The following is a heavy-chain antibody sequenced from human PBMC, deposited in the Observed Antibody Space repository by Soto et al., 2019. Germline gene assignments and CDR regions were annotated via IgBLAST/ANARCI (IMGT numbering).Heavy chain of an antibody. CDR1: GFTFRHYG. Sequence: QVQLVESGGGVVLPGRSLRLSCAGSGFTFRHYGLHWVRQAPGKGLEWVAVISYDGSHKYYADSVKGRFTISRDNSNNTLYLQMDSLRAEDTAVYYCAKDGAPRSCGRSSWRPAGAYWGQGTLVTVSS. CDR2: ISYDGSHK. CDR3: AKDGAPRSCGRSSWRPAGAY. D-gene: IGHD2-15*01. V-gene: IGHV3-30*18. J-gene: IGHJ4*02.